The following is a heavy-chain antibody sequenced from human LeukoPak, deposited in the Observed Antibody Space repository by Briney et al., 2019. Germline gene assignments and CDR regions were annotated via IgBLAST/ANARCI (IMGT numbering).Heavy chain of an antibody. V-gene: IGHV1-2*02. CDR2: INPNGGGT. D-gene: IGHD6-13*01. J-gene: IGHJ4*02. Sequence: ASVKVSCKASGYTFNDYYMYWVRQAPGQGLEWMGWINPNGGGTDLAQKFQGRVTMTRDTSISTVYMELSRLRYDDTAVYYCARLSSSWRSFDYWGQGTLVTVSS. CDR1: GYTFNDYY. CDR3: ARLSSSWRSFDY.